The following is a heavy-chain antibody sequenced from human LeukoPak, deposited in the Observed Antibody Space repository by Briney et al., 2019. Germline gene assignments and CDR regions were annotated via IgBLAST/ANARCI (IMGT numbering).Heavy chain of an antibody. CDR2: INPSGGST. CDR3: ARDQAAAGTDLDAFDI. Sequence: ASVKVSCKASGYTFTSYYMHWVRQAPGQGLEWMGIINPSGGSTSYAQKFQGRVTMTRDTSTSTVYMELSSLRSEDTAVYYCARDQAAAGTDLDAFDIWGQGTMVTVSS. V-gene: IGHV1-46*01. CDR1: GYTFTSYY. D-gene: IGHD6-13*01. J-gene: IGHJ3*02.